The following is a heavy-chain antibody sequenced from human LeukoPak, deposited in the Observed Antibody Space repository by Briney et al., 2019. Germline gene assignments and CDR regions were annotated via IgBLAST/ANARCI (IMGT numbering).Heavy chain of an antibody. Sequence: PSQTLSLTCTVSGGSISSGNYYWNWIRQPPGKGLEWIGYIYHSGSTYYNPSLKSRVTVSVDGSKNQFSLELSSVTAADTAVYYCARNTPGYYCMDVWGTGTTVTVSS. J-gene: IGHJ6*03. V-gene: IGHV4-30-2*01. CDR1: GGSISSGNYY. CDR3: ARNTPGYYCMDV. CDR2: IYHSGST. D-gene: IGHD2-15*01.